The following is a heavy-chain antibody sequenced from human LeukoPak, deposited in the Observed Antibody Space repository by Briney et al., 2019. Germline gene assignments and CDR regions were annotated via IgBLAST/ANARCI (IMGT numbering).Heavy chain of an antibody. CDR2: INAGNGNT. J-gene: IGHJ4*02. CDR1: GYTFTSYA. V-gene: IGHV1-3*01. CDR3: ARGGRNYGDYVWV. Sequence: ASVKVSCKASGYTFTSYAMHWVRQAPGQRLEWMGWINAGNGNTKYSQEFQGRVTITRDTSASTAYMELSSLRSDDTAVYYCARGGRNYGDYVWVWGQGTLVTVSS. D-gene: IGHD4-17*01.